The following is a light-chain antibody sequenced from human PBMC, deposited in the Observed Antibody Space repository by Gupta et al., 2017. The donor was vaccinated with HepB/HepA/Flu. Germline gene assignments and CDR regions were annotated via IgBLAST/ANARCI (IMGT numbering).Light chain of an antibody. CDR3: CSYAGSYTLV. V-gene: IGLV2-11*01. CDR1: SSDVGGYNY. J-gene: IGLJ2*01. Sequence: QSALTQPRSVSGSPGQSVTISCTGTSSDVGGYNYVSWYQQHPDKAPKLMIYDVSKRPSGVPDRFFGSKSGNTASLTISGLQAEDEGDYYCCSYAGSYTLVFGGGTKLTVL. CDR2: DVS.